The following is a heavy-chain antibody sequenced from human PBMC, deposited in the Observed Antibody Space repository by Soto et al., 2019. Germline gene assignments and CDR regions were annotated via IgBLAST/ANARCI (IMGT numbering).Heavy chain of an antibody. CDR3: ARDRSPDYGDYRPGAFDI. D-gene: IGHD4-17*01. CDR2: ISYDGSNK. CDR1: GFTFSAYA. J-gene: IGHJ3*02. V-gene: IGHV3-30-3*01. Sequence: PGGSLRLLCAASGFTFSAYALHRVRQAPGKGLEWVAVISYDGSNKYSADSVKGRFTITRDNSKNTLYLQMNSLRAEDTAVYCCARDRSPDYGDYRPGAFDIWGQGTMVTVSS.